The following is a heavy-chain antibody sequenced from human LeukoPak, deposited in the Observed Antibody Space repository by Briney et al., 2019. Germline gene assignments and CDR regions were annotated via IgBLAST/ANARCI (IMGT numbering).Heavy chain of an antibody. J-gene: IGHJ4*02. CDR2: MSSDGNAM. V-gene: IGHV3-30-3*01. CDR3: VRESEYYFDHSASFDY. D-gene: IGHD3-22*01. Sequence: GRSLRLSCAASGFTFTAYLIHWVRQAPGKGLEWVAVMSSDGNAMFYADSVKGRFTISRDNSKNTLYLQMNSLRAEDTAVYYCVRESEYYFDHSASFDYWGQGTMVTVSS. CDR1: GFTFTAYL.